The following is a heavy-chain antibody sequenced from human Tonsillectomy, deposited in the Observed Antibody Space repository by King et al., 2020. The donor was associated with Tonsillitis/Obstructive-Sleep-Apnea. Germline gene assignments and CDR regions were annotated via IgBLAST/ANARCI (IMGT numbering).Heavy chain of an antibody. CDR3: ARDLYDFWSGYGSYWYFDL. CDR1: GFTVSSNY. V-gene: IGHV3-66*01. J-gene: IGHJ2*01. CDR2: IYSDGGA. Sequence: EVQLVESGGGLVQPGGSLRLSWAASGFTVSSNYMSWVRQAPGKGLEWVSCIYSDGGAYYADAVKGRFTISRDNSKNTLYLQMNSLRAEDTAVYYCARDLYDFWSGYGSYWYFDLWGRGTLVTVSS. D-gene: IGHD3-3*01.